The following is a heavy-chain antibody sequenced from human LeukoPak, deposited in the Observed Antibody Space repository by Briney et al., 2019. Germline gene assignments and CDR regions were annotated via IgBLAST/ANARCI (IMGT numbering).Heavy chain of an antibody. V-gene: IGHV3-49*04. CDR3: TREGRYCSSTSCYGGGYYYYGMDV. Sequence: GGSLRLSCTASGFTFGDYAMSWVRQAPGKGLEWVGFIRSKAYGGTTEYAASVKGRFTISRDDSKSIAYLQMNSLKTEDTAVYYCTREGRYCSSTSCYGGGYYYYGMDVWGRGTTVSVSS. CDR1: GFTFGDYA. D-gene: IGHD2-2*01. J-gene: IGHJ6*02. CDR2: IRSKAYGGTT.